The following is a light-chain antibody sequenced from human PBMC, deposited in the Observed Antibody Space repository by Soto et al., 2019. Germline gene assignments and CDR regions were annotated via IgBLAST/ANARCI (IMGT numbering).Light chain of an antibody. J-gene: IGKJ4*02. CDR2: DAS. CDR3: QQFYDYPLT. CDR1: QGISTL. Sequence: AIQLTQSPSSLSASVGDRVTITCRASQGISTLFAWYQQKPGKAPKLLIYDASSLESGVPSRFSGSGSWADFTLTISSLQPEDFATYYCQQFYDYPLTFGEGTKVEIK. V-gene: IGKV1D-13*01.